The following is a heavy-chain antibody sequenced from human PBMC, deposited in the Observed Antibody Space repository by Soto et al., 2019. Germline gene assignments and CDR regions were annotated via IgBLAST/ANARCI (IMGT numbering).Heavy chain of an antibody. CDR3: ASEPIYYNDGSGYYPLGC. Sequence: ASVKVSCKASGYTFTTYGFSWVRQAPGQGLECVGWISASNGNTHYSQKFQGRVTMTTDTSTSTAYMELRSLTSGDTAVYYCASEPIYYNDGSGYYPLGCWGQGTLVTVSS. V-gene: IGHV1-18*04. J-gene: IGHJ4*02. D-gene: IGHD3-22*01. CDR1: GYTFTTYG. CDR2: ISASNGNT.